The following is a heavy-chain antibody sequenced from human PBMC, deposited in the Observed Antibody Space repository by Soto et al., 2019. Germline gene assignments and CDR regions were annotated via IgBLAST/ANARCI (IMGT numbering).Heavy chain of an antibody. D-gene: IGHD4-4*01. CDR1: GFTFSSYW. J-gene: IGHJ6*03. Sequence: GGSLRLSCAASGFTFSSYWMSWVRQAPGKGLEWVANIKQDGSEKYYVDSVKGRFTISRDNAKNSLYLQMNSLRAEDTAVYYCARDYSKGYYYYMDVWGKGTTVTVSS. CDR3: ARDYSKGYYYYMDV. CDR2: IKQDGSEK. V-gene: IGHV3-7*01.